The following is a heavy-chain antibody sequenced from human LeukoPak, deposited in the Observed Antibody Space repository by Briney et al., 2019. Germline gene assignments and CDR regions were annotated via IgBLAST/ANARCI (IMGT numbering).Heavy chain of an antibody. CDR1: SGSISSYY. CDR2: IYYSGST. D-gene: IGHD2-15*01. CDR3: ARVNQVVAAHYYYYYMDV. J-gene: IGHJ6*03. V-gene: IGHV4-59*01. Sequence: SETLSLTCTVSSGSISSYYWSWIRQPPGKGLEWIGYIYYSGSTNYNPSLKSRVTISVDTSKNQFSLKLSSVTAADTAVYYCARVNQVVAAHYYYYYMDVWGKGTTVTVSS.